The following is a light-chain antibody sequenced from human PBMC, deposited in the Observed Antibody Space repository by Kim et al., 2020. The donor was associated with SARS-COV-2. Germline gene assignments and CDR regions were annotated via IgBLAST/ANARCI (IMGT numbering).Light chain of an antibody. CDR1: RDISKY. CDR2: DAS. CDR3: QQYDDVPLT. V-gene: IGKV1-33*01. J-gene: IGKJ4*01. Sequence: DIQMTQSPPSLSASVGDRVTITCQASRDISKYLNWYLQKPGKAPEALIYDASTLETGVPSRFSGSGSGTHFNFTINSLLPEDIGTYYCQQYDDVPLTFGGGTKVDIK.